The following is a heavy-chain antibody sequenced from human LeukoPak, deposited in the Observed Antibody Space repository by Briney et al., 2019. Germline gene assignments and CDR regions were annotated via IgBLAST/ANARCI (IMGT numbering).Heavy chain of an antibody. J-gene: IGHJ6*03. CDR1: GFTFSIFG. CDR2: ICGSGGST. CDR3: AKGWYSSSWLALDYYYMDV. V-gene: IGHV3-23*01. Sequence: GGSLSLSCAASGFTFSIFGMSWVRQAPGKGLEWVSAICGSGGSTYYADSVKGRFTISRDNSKNTLYLQINSLRAEDTAVYYCAKGWYSSSWLALDYYYMDVWGKETTVTISS. D-gene: IGHD6-13*01.